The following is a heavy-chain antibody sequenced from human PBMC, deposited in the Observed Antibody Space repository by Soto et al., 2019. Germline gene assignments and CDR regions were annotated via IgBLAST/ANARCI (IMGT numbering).Heavy chain of an antibody. Sequence: PSETLSLTCTVSGGSISSSSYYWGWIRQPPGKGLEWIGSIYYSGSTYYNPSLKSRVTISVDTSKNQFSLKLSSVTAADTAVYYCARGVSGIQLWFIYYGMDVWGQGTTVTVSS. CDR2: IYYSGST. V-gene: IGHV4-39*01. CDR1: GGSISSSSYY. CDR3: ARGVSGIQLWFIYYGMDV. D-gene: IGHD5-18*01. J-gene: IGHJ6*02.